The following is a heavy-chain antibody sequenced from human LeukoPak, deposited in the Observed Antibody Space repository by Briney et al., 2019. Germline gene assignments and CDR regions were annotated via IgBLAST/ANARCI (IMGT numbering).Heavy chain of an antibody. D-gene: IGHD3-3*01. CDR3: ARVTYDFWSGYYMPDDP. CDR2: MNPNSGNT. J-gene: IGHJ5*02. Sequence: ASVKVSCKASGYTFTSYDINWVRQATGQGLEWMGWMNPNSGNTDYAQKLRGRVTMTTDTSTCTAYMELRSLRSDDTAVYYCARVTYDFWSGYYMPDDPWGQGTLVTVSS. CDR1: GYTFTSYD. V-gene: IGHV1-8*01.